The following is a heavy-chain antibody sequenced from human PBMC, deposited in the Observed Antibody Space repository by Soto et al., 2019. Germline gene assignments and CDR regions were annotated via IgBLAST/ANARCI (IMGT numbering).Heavy chain of an antibody. CDR2: ISTYNDDT. J-gene: IGHJ4*02. CDR3: ARGDILTGYFDF. CDR1: GYTFSNYG. D-gene: IGHD3-9*01. V-gene: IGHV1-18*04. Sequence: SAKVSVKAAGYTFSNYGVPWVRQAAGQALEWMGCISTYNDDTNYAQNLQGRITLTTDTSTSTAYMELRSLTLDDTALYFCARGDILTGYFDFWGQGTLVTVSS.